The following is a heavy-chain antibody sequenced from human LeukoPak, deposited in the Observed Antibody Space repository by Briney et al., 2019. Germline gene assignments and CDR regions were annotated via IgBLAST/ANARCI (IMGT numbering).Heavy chain of an antibody. CDR2: ISAYNGNT. CDR3: ARAPGEASHIVVVIAIPDVFDY. Sequence: GASVKVSCKASGYTFTSYGISWVRQAPGQGLEWMGWISAYNGNTNYAQKFQGRVTMTTDTSTSTAYMELRSLRSDDTAVYYCARAPGEASHIVVVIAIPDVFDYWGQGTLVTVSS. J-gene: IGHJ4*02. CDR1: GYTFTSYG. D-gene: IGHD2-21*01. V-gene: IGHV1-18*01.